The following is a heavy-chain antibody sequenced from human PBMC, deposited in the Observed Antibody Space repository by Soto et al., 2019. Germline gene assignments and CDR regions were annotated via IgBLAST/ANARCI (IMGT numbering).Heavy chain of an antibody. CDR2: IYYSGST. CDR3: ARARDSSGYYFDYFDY. D-gene: IGHD3-22*01. Sequence: ETLSLTCTVSGCSVSSGSYYWSWIRQPPGKGLEWIGYIYYSGSTNYNPSLKSRVTISVDTSKNQSSLKLSSVTAADTAVYYCARARDSSGYYFDYFDYWGQGTLVTVSS. CDR1: GCSVSSGSYY. J-gene: IGHJ4*02. V-gene: IGHV4-61*01.